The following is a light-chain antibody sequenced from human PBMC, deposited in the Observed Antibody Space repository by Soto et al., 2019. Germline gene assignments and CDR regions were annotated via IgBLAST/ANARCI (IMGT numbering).Light chain of an antibody. Sequence: QSPLTQPPSVSGSPGQSVTISCTGTSSDVGAYNFVSWYQQYPGKAPKLIIFDVSARPSGVPDRFSGSKSGNTASLTISGLQADDEADYYCCSYAGTYSPVLGGGTKVTVL. CDR2: DVS. CDR1: SSDVGAYNF. V-gene: IGLV2-11*01. CDR3: CSYAGTYSPV. J-gene: IGLJ2*01.